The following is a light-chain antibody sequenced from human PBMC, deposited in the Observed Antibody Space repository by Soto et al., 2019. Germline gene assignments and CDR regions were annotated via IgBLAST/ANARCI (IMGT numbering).Light chain of an antibody. Sequence: EIVLTQSPGTLSLSPGDRATLSCRASQSVTSTYFAWYQQKPGQAPRLLIYGASRRAIGIPDRFSGSGSGTDFTLTISRLEPEDLAVYYCQQYGRSLYTFGQGTKLEIK. CDR2: GAS. CDR3: QQYGRSLYT. V-gene: IGKV3-20*01. CDR1: QSVTSTY. J-gene: IGKJ2*01.